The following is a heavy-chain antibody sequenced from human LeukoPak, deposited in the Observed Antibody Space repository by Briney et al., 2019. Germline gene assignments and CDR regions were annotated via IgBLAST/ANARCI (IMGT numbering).Heavy chain of an antibody. D-gene: IGHD6-13*01. CDR3: AKGTYSSSSFPFDY. Sequence: PGGSLRLSCAASGFTFTGFGMSWVRQAPGKGLEWVSSISGSGDSTYYADSVKGRFTISRDNSKNTLYLQMSRLRAEDTAVYYCAKGTYSSSSFPFDYWGQGTLVTVSS. CDR2: ISGSGDST. V-gene: IGHV3-23*01. J-gene: IGHJ4*02. CDR1: GFTFTGFG.